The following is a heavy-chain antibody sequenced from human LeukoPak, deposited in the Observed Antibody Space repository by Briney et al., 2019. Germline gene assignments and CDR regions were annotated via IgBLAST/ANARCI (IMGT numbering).Heavy chain of an antibody. J-gene: IGHJ5*02. V-gene: IGHV1-18*01. CDR1: GYTFSSYG. CDR3: ARDVGDIVTIPAAISVP. Sequence: ASVKVSCKASGYTFSSYGISWVRQAPGQGLEWMGWISAYNGNTNYAQMVQGRVTMTTDTSTSTAYMEVRSLRSDNTAMYYCARDVGDIVTIPAAISVPWGQGTLVTVSS. D-gene: IGHD2-2*01. CDR2: ISAYNGNT.